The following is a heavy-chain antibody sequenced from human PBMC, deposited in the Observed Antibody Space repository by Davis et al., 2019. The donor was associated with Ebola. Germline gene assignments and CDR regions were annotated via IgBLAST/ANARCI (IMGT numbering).Heavy chain of an antibody. CDR1: GFTFSNYW. Sequence: GESLKISCAASGFTFSNYWMTWVRQAPGEGLEWVGHIKEDGSRRYYADSVTGRFTISRDNTKKSVHLVMNSLRVEDTALYFCAKWGFGESPDHWGQGTQVTVSS. V-gene: IGHV3-7*03. D-gene: IGHD3-10*01. CDR3: AKWGFGESPDH. CDR2: IKEDGSRR. J-gene: IGHJ4*02.